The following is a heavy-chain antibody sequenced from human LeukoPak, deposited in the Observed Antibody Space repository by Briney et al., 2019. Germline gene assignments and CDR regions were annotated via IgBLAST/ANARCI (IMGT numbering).Heavy chain of an antibody. CDR2: IYYSGST. CDR3: AATFFGFDP. V-gene: IGHV4-39*07. Sequence: SETLSLTCTVSGGSISSSSYYWGWIRQPPGKGLEWIGSIYYSGSTHYNPSLKSRVAISVDESKKQFSLKVNSVTAADTAVYYCAATFFGFDPWGQGTPVTVSS. CDR1: GGSISSSSYY. D-gene: IGHD3-16*01. J-gene: IGHJ5*02.